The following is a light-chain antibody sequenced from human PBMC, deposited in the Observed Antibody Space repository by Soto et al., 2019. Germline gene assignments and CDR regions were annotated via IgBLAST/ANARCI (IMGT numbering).Light chain of an antibody. CDR3: HQYHNFPRT. J-gene: IGKJ1*01. Sequence: TQSPATLSGSPGERVTLSCRASQFVSSRLAWYQQKPGQAPNLLIYKASTLESGVPSRFSGSGSGTEFTLTVSSLQPDDFATYYCHQYHNFPRTFGQGTKVEI. CDR2: KAS. CDR1: QFVSSR. V-gene: IGKV1-5*03.